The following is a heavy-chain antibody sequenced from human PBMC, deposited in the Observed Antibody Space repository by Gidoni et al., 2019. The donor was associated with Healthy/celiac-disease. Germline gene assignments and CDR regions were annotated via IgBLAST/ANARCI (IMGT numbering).Heavy chain of an antibody. D-gene: IGHD2-21*01. V-gene: IGHV3-7*03. J-gene: IGHJ2*01. Sequence: EVQLVESGGGLVQPGGSLRLSCAASGFTFSSYWMSWVRQAPGKGLEWVANIKQDGSEKYYVDSVKGRFTISRDNAKNSLYLQMNSLRAEDTAVYYCARVCGSHTVRGWYFDLWGRGTLVTVSS. CDR2: IKQDGSEK. CDR3: ARVCGSHTVRGWYFDL. CDR1: GFTFSSYW.